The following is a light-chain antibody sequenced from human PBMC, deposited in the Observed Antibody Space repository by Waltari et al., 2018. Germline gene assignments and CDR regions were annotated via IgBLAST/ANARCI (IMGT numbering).Light chain of an antibody. J-gene: IGLJ3*02. CDR3: QSGGHGTWV. V-gene: IGLV4-69*01. CDR1: SGHSSNI. Sequence: QLVLTQSPSASASLGASVRLTCTLDSGHSSNIIAWHQQQPEKGPRYLMKVNSDGIHSKGDEVADRFSGSGSGAARDLTISSGQSEDEADHYCQSGGHGTWVFGGGTKLTVL. CDR2: VNSDGIH.